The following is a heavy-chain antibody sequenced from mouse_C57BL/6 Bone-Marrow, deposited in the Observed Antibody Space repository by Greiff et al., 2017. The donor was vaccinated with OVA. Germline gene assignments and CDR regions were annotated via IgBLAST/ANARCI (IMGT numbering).Heavy chain of an antibody. J-gene: IGHJ4*01. CDR2: ISSGSSTI. CDR1: GFTFSDYG. Sequence: EVQLVESGGGLVKPGGSLKLSCAASGFTFSDYGMHWVRQAPEKGLEWVAYISSGSSTIYYADTVKGRFTISRDNAKNTLFLQMTSLRSEDTAMYYCARTYYGNYYSMDYWGQGTSATVSS. CDR3: ARTYYGNYYSMDY. V-gene: IGHV5-17*01. D-gene: IGHD2-10*01.